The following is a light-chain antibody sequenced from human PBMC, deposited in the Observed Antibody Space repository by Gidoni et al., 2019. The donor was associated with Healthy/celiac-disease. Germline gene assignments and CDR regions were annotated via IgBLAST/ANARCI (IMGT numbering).Light chain of an antibody. Sequence: DIQLTQSPSFLSASVGDRVTITCRASQGISSYLAWYQQKPGKATKLLIYAASTLQSGVPSRCSGSGSGTEFTLTISSLQPEDFATYYCQQLNSYPYTFGQGTKLEIK. CDR3: QQLNSYPYT. J-gene: IGKJ2*01. CDR2: AAS. CDR1: QGISSY. V-gene: IGKV1-9*01.